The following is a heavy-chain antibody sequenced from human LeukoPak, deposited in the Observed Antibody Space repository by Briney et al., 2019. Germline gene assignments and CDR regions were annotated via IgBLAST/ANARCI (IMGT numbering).Heavy chain of an antibody. J-gene: IGHJ5*02. V-gene: IGHV1-2*02. CDR2: INPNSGGT. CDR1: GYTFTGYY. CDR3: ARDLCSSTSCYWFDP. D-gene: IGHD2-2*01. Sequence: ASVKVSCKASGYTFTGYYMHWVRQAPGQGLEWMGWINPNSGGTNYAQKFQGRVTMTRDTSISTAYMELSRLRSDDTVVYYCARDLCSSTSCYWFDPWGQGTLVTVSS.